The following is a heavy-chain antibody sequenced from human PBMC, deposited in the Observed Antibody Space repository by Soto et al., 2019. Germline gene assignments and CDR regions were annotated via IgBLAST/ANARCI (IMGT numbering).Heavy chain of an antibody. Sequence: ASETLSLTCTVSGGSISSYYWSWIRQPPGKGLEWIGYIYYSGSTNYNPSLKSRVTISVDTSKNQFSLKLSSVTAADTAVYYCARERYYYDSSGYYEPYYFDYWGQGTLVTVSS. D-gene: IGHD3-22*01. CDR2: IYYSGST. V-gene: IGHV4-59*01. CDR1: GGSISSYY. J-gene: IGHJ4*02. CDR3: ARERYYYDSSGYYEPYYFDY.